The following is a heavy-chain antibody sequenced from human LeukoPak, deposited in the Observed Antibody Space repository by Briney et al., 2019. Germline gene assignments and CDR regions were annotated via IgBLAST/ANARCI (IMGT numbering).Heavy chain of an antibody. CDR1: GASISDYY. CDR2: IYYGGST. Sequence: SETLSLTCIVSGASISDYYWSWIRQPPGKGLEWIGYIYYGGSTNYNPSLKSRVTISVDTSKNQFSLKLSSVTAADTAVYYCARLGMVRGVILGDYYMDVWGKGTTVTVSS. V-gene: IGHV4-59*01. CDR3: ARLGMVRGVILGDYYMDV. D-gene: IGHD3-10*01. J-gene: IGHJ6*03.